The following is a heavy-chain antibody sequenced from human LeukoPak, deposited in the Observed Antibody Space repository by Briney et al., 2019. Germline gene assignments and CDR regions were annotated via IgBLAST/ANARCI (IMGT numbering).Heavy chain of an antibody. V-gene: IGHV3-21*01. J-gene: IGHJ4*02. CDR2: ISSSSYI. CDR3: ARDQQQWLPFDY. D-gene: IGHD6-19*01. Sequence: GGSLRLSCAASGFTFSSYSMNWVRQAPGKGLEWVSSISSSSYIYYADSAKGRFTISRDNAKNSLYLQMNSLRAEDTAVYYCARDQQQWLPFDYWGQGTLVTVSS. CDR1: GFTFSSYS.